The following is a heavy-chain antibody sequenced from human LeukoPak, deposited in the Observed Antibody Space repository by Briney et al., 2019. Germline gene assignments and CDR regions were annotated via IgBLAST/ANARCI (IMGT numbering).Heavy chain of an antibody. Sequence: PGGSLRLSCAASGLTFSSYWMSWVRQAPGKGLEWVSAISGSDGSTYYADSVKGRFTISRDNSKNTLYLQMNSLRAEDTAVYYCAKLPDSSGYYPTANWFDPWGQGTLVTVSS. V-gene: IGHV3-23*01. J-gene: IGHJ5*02. CDR1: GLTFSSYW. CDR3: AKLPDSSGYYPTANWFDP. CDR2: ISGSDGST. D-gene: IGHD3-22*01.